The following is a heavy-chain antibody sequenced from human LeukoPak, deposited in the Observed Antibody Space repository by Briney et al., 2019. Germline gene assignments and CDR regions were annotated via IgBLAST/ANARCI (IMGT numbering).Heavy chain of an antibody. CDR2: IRYDGSNK. Sequence: GRSLRLSCAASAFTFSNYGMHWVRQAPGKGLEWVAFIRYDGSNKYYADSVKGRFTISRDNSKNTLYLQMNRLRAEDTAVYYCAWRDCSSPSCYMDAFDIWGEGTMVTVSS. D-gene: IGHD2-2*02. CDR3: AWRDCSSPSCYMDAFDI. CDR1: AFTFSNYG. V-gene: IGHV3-30*02. J-gene: IGHJ3*02.